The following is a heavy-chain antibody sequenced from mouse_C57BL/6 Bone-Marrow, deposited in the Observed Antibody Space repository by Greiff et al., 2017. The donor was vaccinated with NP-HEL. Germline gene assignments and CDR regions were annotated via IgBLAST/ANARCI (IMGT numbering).Heavy chain of an antibody. Sequence: VQLVESGAELVRPGASVTLSCKASGYTFTDYEMHWVKQTPVHGLEWIGAIDPETGGTAYNQKFKGKAILTADKSSSTAYMELRSLTSEDSAVYYCTSSTLYGSSLFDYWGQGTTLTVSS. CDR3: TSSTLYGSSLFDY. CDR1: GYTFTDYE. V-gene: IGHV1-15*01. J-gene: IGHJ2*01. D-gene: IGHD1-1*01. CDR2: IDPETGGT.